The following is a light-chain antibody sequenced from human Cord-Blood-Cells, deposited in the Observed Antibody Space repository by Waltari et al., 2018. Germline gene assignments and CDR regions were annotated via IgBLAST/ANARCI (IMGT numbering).Light chain of an antibody. Sequence: DIPLAQSPSSLAASGGNRVTITCRASQSISSYLNWYQQKPGKAPKSLIYAASSLQSGVPSRFSGSGSGTDFTLTISSLQPEDFATYYCQQSYSTPRTFGQGTKVEIK. V-gene: IGKV1-39*01. CDR1: QSISSY. J-gene: IGKJ1*01. CDR3: QQSYSTPRT. CDR2: AAS.